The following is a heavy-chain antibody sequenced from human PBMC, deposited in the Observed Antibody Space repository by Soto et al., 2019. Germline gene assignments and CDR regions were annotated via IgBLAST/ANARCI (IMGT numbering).Heavy chain of an antibody. J-gene: IGHJ6*02. V-gene: IGHV3-11*01. CDR3: ARGELATIIRRGMDV. Sequence: GGSLRLSCAASGFTFSDYYMSWIRQAPGKGLEWVSYISSSGSTIYYADSVKGRFTISRDNAKNSLYLQMNSLRAEDTAVYDCARGELATIIRRGMDVWAQGTTVTVSS. D-gene: IGHD5-12*01. CDR2: ISSSGSTI. CDR1: GFTFSDYY.